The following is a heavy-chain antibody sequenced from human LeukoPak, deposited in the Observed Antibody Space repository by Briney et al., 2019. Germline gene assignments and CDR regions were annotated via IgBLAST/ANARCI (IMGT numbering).Heavy chain of an antibody. J-gene: IGHJ3*02. CDR1: GVTFSNAW. D-gene: IGHD1-26*01. V-gene: IGHV3-15*01. CDR2: IKSKTDGGTT. CDR3: TTVDELVGATIDAFDI. Sequence: GGSLRLSCAASGVTFSNAWMSWVRQAPGKGLDWVGRIKSKTDGGTTDYAAPVKGRFTISRDDSKNTLYLQMNSLKTEDTAVYYCTTVDELVGATIDAFDIWGQGTMVTVSS.